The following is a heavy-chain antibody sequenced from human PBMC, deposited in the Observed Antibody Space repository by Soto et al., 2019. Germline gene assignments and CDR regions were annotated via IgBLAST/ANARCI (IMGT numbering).Heavy chain of an antibody. D-gene: IGHD3-10*01. J-gene: IGHJ4*02. V-gene: IGHV1-18*01. CDR3: ARDYYGSGSYYPDVDY. CDR2: ISAYNGNT. Sequence: ASVKVSCKASGYTFTSYGISWVRQAPGQGLEWMGWISAYNGNTNYAQKLQGRVTMTTDTSTSTAYMELRGLRSDDTAVYYCARDYYGSGSYYPDVDYWGQGTLVTVSS. CDR1: GYTFTSYG.